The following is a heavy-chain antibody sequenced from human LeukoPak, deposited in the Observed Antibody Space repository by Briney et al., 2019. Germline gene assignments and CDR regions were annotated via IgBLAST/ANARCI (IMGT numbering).Heavy chain of an antibody. Sequence: VGSLRLSCAASGFTFSSYSMNWVRQAPGKGLEWVSSISSSSSYIYYADSVKGRFTISRDNAKNSLYLQMNSLRAEDTAVYYCARAAIRYQLLNWFDPWGQGTLVTVSS. J-gene: IGHJ5*02. V-gene: IGHV3-21*01. CDR3: ARAAIRYQLLNWFDP. CDR1: GFTFSSYS. CDR2: ISSSSSYI. D-gene: IGHD2-2*01.